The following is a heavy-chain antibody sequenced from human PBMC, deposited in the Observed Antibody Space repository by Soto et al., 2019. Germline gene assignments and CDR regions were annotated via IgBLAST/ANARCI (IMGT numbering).Heavy chain of an antibody. CDR2: ISAHNGNT. CDR3: ARGRYGDY. D-gene: IGHD1-1*01. Sequence: QVHLVQSGAEVKKPGASVKVSCKASGYTFTSYGITWVRQAPGQGLEWMGWISAHNGNTDYAQKLQGRVIVTRATSPSTAYMELRSLRTDDPAVYYCARGRYGDYWGQGALVTVSS. V-gene: IGHV1-18*01. CDR1: GYTFTSYG. J-gene: IGHJ4*02.